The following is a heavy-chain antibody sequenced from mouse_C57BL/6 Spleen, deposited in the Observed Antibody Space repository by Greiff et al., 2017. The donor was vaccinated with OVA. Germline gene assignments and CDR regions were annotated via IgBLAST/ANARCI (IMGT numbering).Heavy chain of an antibody. CDR1: GYTFTSYW. CDR2: IHPNSGST. D-gene: IGHD1-1*01. V-gene: IGHV1-64*01. CDR3: ARRGDSYGSSNDYYAMDD. J-gene: IGHJ4*01. Sequence: VQLQQPGAELVKPGASVKLSCKASGYTFTSYWMHWVKQRPGQGLEWIGMIHPNSGSTNYNEKFESKATLTVDKSSSTAYMQLSSLTSEDAAVYYGARRGDSYGSSNDYYAMDDWGQGTSVTVSS.